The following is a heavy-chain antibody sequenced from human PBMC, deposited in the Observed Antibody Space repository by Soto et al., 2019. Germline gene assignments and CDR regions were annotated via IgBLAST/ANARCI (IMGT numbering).Heavy chain of an antibody. Sequence: ASVKVSCKASGYTFTSYDINWVRQATGQGLEWMGWMNPNSGNTGYAQKFQGRVTMTRNTSISTAYMELSSLRSEDTAVYYCARWVYYDYSLVIHRTQNAIDCRGPGTMVNVAS. J-gene: IGHJ3*01. CDR1: GYTFTSYD. V-gene: IGHV1-8*01. CDR2: MNPNSGNT. D-gene: IGHD3-16*01. CDR3: ARWVYYDYSLVIHRTQNAIDC.